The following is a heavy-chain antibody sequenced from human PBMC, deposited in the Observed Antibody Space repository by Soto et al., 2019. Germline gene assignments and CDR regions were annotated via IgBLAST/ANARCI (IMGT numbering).Heavy chain of an antibody. CDR2: INHSGST. Sequence: SETLSLTCAVYIGSFSGYYWSWIRQPPGKGLEWIGEINHSGSTNSNPSLKSRVTVSVDTSKNQFSLKMRSVTAADTAVYYCARGVSMIVEVQRDARDKNYFDYWGQGTLVTVSS. D-gene: IGHD3-16*01. CDR3: ARGVSMIVEVQRDARDKNYFDY. CDR1: IGSFSGYY. V-gene: IGHV4-34*01. J-gene: IGHJ4*02.